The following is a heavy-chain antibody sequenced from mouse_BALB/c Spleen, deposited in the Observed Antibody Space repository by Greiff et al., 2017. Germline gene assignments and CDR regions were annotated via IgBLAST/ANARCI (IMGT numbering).Heavy chain of an antibody. V-gene: IGHV2-6-7*01. J-gene: IGHJ1*01. CDR3: AREGPGSYWYFDV. Sequence: QVQLQQSGPGLVAPSQSLSITCTVSGFSLTGYGVNWVRQPPGKGLEWLGMIWGDGSTDYNSALKSRLSISKDNSKSQVFLKMNSLQTDDTARYYCAREGPGSYWYFDVWGAGTTVTVSS. CDR1: GFSLTGYG. D-gene: IGHD3-3*01. CDR2: IWGDGST.